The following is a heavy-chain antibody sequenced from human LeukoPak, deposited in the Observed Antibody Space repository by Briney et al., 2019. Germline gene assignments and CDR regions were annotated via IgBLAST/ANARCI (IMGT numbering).Heavy chain of an antibody. J-gene: IGHJ4*02. D-gene: IGHD3-16*01. CDR2: ISWNSGDI. V-gene: IGHV3-9*01. Sequence: GGSLRLSCAASGFTFDDYAMHWVRQAPGKGLEWVSSISWNSGDIDYADSVKGRFTISRDNAKNSLYLQMNSLRAEDTAVYYCVRRGPATGGNFDYWGQGTLVTVSS. CDR1: GFTFDDYA. CDR3: VRRGPATGGNFDY.